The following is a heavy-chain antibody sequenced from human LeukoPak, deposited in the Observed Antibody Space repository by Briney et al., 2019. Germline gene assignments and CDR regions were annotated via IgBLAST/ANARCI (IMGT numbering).Heavy chain of an antibody. CDR2: MNPKSGNI. J-gene: IGHJ4*02. V-gene: IGHV1-8*03. CDR3: ARGGSRTDYDSSGYPDY. Sequence: ASVKVSCKASGYTFTGYYMHWVRQAPGQGLEWMGWMNPKSGNIGYAQKFQGRVTIARDTSISTAYMELSSLTSADSAVYYCARGGSRTDYDSSGYPDYWGQGTLVTVSS. CDR1: GYTFTGYY. D-gene: IGHD3-22*01.